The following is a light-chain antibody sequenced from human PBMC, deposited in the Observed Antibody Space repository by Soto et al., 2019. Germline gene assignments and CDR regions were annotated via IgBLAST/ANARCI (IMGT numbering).Light chain of an antibody. V-gene: IGKV3-20*01. Sequence: EIVLTQSRGTLSLPPGERYTLSWRASQSFSNNYLAWYQQKPVQAASLLIYGAANRATGTQDRFSGSGSGTDFTLTISRLEPEDFAVYYCQQYGSSGTFGQGTKVDIK. CDR2: GAA. J-gene: IGKJ1*01. CDR3: QQYGSSGT. CDR1: QSFSNNY.